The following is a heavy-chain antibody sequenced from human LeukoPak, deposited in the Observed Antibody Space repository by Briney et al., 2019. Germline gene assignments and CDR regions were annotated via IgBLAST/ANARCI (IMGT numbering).Heavy chain of an antibody. J-gene: IGHJ4*02. Sequence: GRSLRLSCAASGFTFSSYAMHWVRQAPGKGLEWVAVISYDGSNIYYADSVKGRFTISRDNSKNTLYLQMNSLRAEDTAVYYCARKAAAGPALDYWGQGTLVTASS. D-gene: IGHD6-13*01. V-gene: IGHV3-30*04. CDR2: ISYDGSNI. CDR3: ARKAAAGPALDY. CDR1: GFTFSSYA.